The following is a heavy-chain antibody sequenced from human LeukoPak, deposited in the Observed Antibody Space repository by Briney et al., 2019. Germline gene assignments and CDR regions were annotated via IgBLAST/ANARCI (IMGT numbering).Heavy chain of an antibody. J-gene: IGHJ4*02. D-gene: IGHD5-18*01. CDR2: IKEDGREK. V-gene: IGHV3-7*05. Sequence: TGGSLRLSCTASGFTFSSYWMTWVRQAPGKGLEWVANIKEDGREKYYVDSVKGRFTISRDNAKNSLYLQMNSLRAEDTAVYFCAKDFDVDTAIISYFDCWGQGTLVTVSS. CDR1: GFTFSSYW. CDR3: AKDFDVDTAIISYFDC.